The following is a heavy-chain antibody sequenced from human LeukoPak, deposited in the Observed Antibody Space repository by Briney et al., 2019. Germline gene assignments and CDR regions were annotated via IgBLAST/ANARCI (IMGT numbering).Heavy chain of an antibody. CDR2: NCYSGST. CDR1: GGAISSGGYY. J-gene: IGHJ3*02. Sequence: PSQTLSVTSTVSGGAISSGGYYWSWIHQHPGKGLAWIGSNCYSGSTYYNATLKSRVTISVDTSKNQFSLKLSSVTAADTAVYYCARAPSDYGDYAGADAFDIWGQGKMVTVSS. V-gene: IGHV4-31*03. D-gene: IGHD4-17*01. CDR3: ARAPSDYGDYAGADAFDI.